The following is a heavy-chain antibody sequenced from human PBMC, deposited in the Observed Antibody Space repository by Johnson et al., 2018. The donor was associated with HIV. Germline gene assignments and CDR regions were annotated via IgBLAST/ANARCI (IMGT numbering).Heavy chain of an antibody. D-gene: IGHD2-2*01. CDR2: VSYDGSNK. J-gene: IGHJ3*01. CDR1: GFTFSNFA. CDR3: ARDEVDDGAFDV. V-gene: IGHV3-30*14. Sequence: QVQLVESGGGVVQPGRSLRLSCAASGFTFSNFAIHWVRQAPGKGLEWVAVVSYDGSNKLYADSVKGRFTISRDSSKNTLYLKMNSLRVEDAAIYYCARDEVDDGAFDVWGQGTMVTVSS.